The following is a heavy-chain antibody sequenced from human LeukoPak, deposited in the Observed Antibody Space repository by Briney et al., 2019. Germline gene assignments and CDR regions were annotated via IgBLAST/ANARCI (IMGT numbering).Heavy chain of an antibody. CDR2: IYYSGST. V-gene: IGHV4-39*01. Sequence: SETLSLTCTVSGGSISSSSYYWGWIPQPPGKGLEWMGSIYYSGSTYYNPSLKSRVTISVDTSKNQFSLKLSSVTAADTAVYYCARLGDYRPNYYYYYYMDVWGKGTTVTISS. CDR1: GGSISSSSYY. CDR3: ARLGDYRPNYYYYYYMDV. D-gene: IGHD4-17*01. J-gene: IGHJ6*03.